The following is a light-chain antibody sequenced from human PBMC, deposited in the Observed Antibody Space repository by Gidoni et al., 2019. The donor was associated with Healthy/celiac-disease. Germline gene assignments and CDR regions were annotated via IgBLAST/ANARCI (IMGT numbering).Light chain of an antibody. V-gene: IGLV3-1*01. CDR1: KLGDKY. J-gene: IGLJ3*02. Sequence: SYALTQPPSVSVSPGQTASITCSGDKLGDKYACWYQQKPGQSPVLVIYQDSKRPSGIPERFSGSNSGNTATLTISGTQAMDEADYYCQAWDSSTGEFGGGTKLTVL. CDR2: QDS. CDR3: QAWDSSTGE.